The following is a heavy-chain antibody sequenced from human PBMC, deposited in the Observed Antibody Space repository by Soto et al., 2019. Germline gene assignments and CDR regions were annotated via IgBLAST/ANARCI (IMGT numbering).Heavy chain of an antibody. V-gene: IGHV1-58*01. CDR3: AVHSSGWSYYYYGMDV. J-gene: IGHJ6*02. CDR2: IVVGSGNT. D-gene: IGHD6-19*01. Sequence: SVKVSCKASGFTFTSSAVHWVRQARGQRLEWIGWIVVGSGNTNYAQKFQERVTITRDMSTSTAYMELSSLRSEDTAVYYCAVHSSGWSYYYYGMDVWGQGTTVTVSS. CDR1: GFTFTSSA.